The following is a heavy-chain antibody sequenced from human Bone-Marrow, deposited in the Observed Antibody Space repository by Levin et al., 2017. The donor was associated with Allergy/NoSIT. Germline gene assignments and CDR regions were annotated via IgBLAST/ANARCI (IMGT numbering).Heavy chain of an antibody. J-gene: IGHJ5*02. CDR2: ISSSSSYI. CDR3: ASSRLLYQNFVWNWFDP. Sequence: NSGGSLRLSCAASGFTFSSYSMNWVRQAPGKGLEWVSSISSSSSYIYYADSVKGRFTISRDNAKNSLYLQMNSLRAEDTAVYYCASSRLLYQNFVWNWFDPWGQGTLVTVSS. CDR1: GFTFSSYS. D-gene: IGHD2-2*02. V-gene: IGHV3-21*01.